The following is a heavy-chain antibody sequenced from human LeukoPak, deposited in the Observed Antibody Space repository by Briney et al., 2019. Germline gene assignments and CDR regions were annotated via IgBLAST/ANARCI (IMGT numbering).Heavy chain of an antibody. CDR3: VPGIPAAAPYYFDY. CDR1: GFTFSSYW. J-gene: IGHJ4*02. D-gene: IGHD6-13*01. Sequence: GGSLRLSCAASGFTFSSYWMSWVRQAPGKGLEWVANIKQDGSEKYYVDSVKGRFTISRDNAKNSLYLQMNSLRAEDTAVYYCVPGIPAAAPYYFDYWGQGTLVTVSS. CDR2: IKQDGSEK. V-gene: IGHV3-7*05.